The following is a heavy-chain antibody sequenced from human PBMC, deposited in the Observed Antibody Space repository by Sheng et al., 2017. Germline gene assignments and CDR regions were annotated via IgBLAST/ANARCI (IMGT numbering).Heavy chain of an antibody. CDR3: ARADYYDSSGYSTPDAFDI. CDR2: IIPILGIA. D-gene: IGHD3-22*01. Sequence: QVQLVQSGAEVKKPGSSVKVSCKASGGTFSSYTISWVRQAPGQGLEWMGRIIPILGIANYAQKFQGRVTITADKSTSTAYMELSSLRSEDTAVYYCARADYYDSSGYSTPDAFDIWGQGTMVTVSS. CDR1: GGTFSSYT. V-gene: IGHV1-69*02. J-gene: IGHJ3*02.